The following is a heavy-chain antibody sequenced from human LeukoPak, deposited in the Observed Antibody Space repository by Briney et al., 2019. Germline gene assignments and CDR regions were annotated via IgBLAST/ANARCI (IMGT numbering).Heavy chain of an antibody. V-gene: IGHV4-34*01. CDR3: AREYYGSGSLKNWFDP. D-gene: IGHD3-10*01. Sequence: SETLSLTCAVYGGSFSGYYWSWIRQPPGKGLEWIGEINHSGSTNYNPSLKSRVTISVDTSKNQFSLKLSSVTAADTAVYYCAREYYGSGSLKNWFDPWGQGTLVTVSS. CDR1: GGSFSGYY. CDR2: INHSGST. J-gene: IGHJ5*02.